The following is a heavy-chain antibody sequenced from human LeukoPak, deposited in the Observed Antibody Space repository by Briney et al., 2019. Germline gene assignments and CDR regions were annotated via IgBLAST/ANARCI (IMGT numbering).Heavy chain of an antibody. CDR2: IYYSGST. CDR1: GGSISSYY. CDR3: ARHGQWLPKGHFDY. V-gene: IGHV4-59*08. Sequence: SETLSLTCTVSGGSISSYYWSWIRQPPGKGLEWIGYIYYSGSTNYNPSLKSRVTISVDTSKNQFSLKLSSVTAADTAVYYRARHGQWLPKGHFDYWGQGTLVTVSS. D-gene: IGHD6-19*01. J-gene: IGHJ4*02.